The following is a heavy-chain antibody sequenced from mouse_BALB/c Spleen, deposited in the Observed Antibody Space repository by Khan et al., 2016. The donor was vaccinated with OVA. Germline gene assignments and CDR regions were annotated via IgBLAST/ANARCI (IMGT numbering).Heavy chain of an antibody. CDR2: INPSTGYT. CDR3: ARGGQRWDFDY. V-gene: IGHV1-7*01. J-gene: IGHJ2*01. D-gene: IGHD4-1*01. Sequence: QVQLQESGAELAKPGASVKLSCKASGYTFINYWILWVKQRPGQGLEWIGYINPSTGYTEYNQNFKDKATLTAAKSSSTAYMQLSSLTSENSTVYYCARGGQRWDFDYWGQGTTLTVSS. CDR1: GYTFINYW.